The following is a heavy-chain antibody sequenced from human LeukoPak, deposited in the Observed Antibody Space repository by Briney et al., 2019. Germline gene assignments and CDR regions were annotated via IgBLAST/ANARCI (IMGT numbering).Heavy chain of an antibody. D-gene: IGHD6-13*01. CDR1: GYTFTYYY. CDR2: INTSGGST. CDR3: ARPLTSAAGSYEFVY. V-gene: IGHV1-46*01. Sequence: ASVKVSCKASGYTFTYYYMHWVRQAPGQGLEWMAIINTSGGSTNYAQKFQGRLTVTRDTSTSTVYMELSSLRSEDTAVYYCARPLTSAAGSYEFVYCGQGTLVTVSS. J-gene: IGHJ4*02.